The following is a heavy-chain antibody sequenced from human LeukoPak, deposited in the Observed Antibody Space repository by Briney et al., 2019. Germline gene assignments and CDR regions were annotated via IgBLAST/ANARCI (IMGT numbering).Heavy chain of an antibody. CDR1: GGSISSSSYY. CDR2: IYYSGST. Sequence: SETLSLTCTVSGGSISSSSYYWGWIRQPPGKGLEWIGSIYYSGSTYYNPSLKSRVTISVDRSKNQFSLKLSSVTAADTAVYYCARGLHYYGSGSFPPHNWFDPWGQGTLVTVSS. J-gene: IGHJ5*02. CDR3: ARGLHYYGSGSFPPHNWFDP. V-gene: IGHV4-39*07. D-gene: IGHD3-10*01.